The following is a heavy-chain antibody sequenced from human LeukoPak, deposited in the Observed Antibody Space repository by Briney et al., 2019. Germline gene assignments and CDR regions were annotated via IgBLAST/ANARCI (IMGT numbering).Heavy chain of an antibody. Sequence: ASVKVSCKASGYTFTGYYMHWVRQAPGQGLEWMGWINAGNGNTKYSQKFQGRVTITRDTSASTAYMELSSLGSEDTAVYYCARDHNIVAPFDYWGQGTLVTVSS. CDR2: INAGNGNT. J-gene: IGHJ4*02. D-gene: IGHD5-12*01. CDR3: ARDHNIVAPFDY. V-gene: IGHV1-3*01. CDR1: GYTFTGYY.